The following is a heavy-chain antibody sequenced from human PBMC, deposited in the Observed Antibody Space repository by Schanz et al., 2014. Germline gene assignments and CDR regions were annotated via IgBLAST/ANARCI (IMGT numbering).Heavy chain of an antibody. Sequence: QAQLMQSGPELKRPGASVKVSCKASGYTFTSYGINWVRQAPGQGLEWMGWISAYNGNTNYAQKLQGRVTMTTDTSTSTAYMELRSLRSDDTAHYYCVRVPSRDVSFDLWGRGTLVTVSS. CDR3: VRVPSRDVSFDL. V-gene: IGHV1-18*01. CDR2: ISAYNGNT. J-gene: IGHJ2*01. D-gene: IGHD3-16*01. CDR1: GYTFTSYG.